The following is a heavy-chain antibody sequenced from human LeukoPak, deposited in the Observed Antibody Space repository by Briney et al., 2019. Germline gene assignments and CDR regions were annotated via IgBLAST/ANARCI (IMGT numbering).Heavy chain of an antibody. CDR2: ISGSGGST. CDR3: AKDRRGKVGPGIVGAIPNWFDP. CDR1: GFTFSSYA. Sequence: GGSLRLSCAASGFTFSSYAMSWVRQAPGKGLEWVSAISGSGGSTYYADSVKGRFTISRDNSKNTLYLQMNSLRAEDTAVYYCAKDRRGKVGPGIVGAIPNWFDPWGQGTLVTVSS. D-gene: IGHD1-26*01. V-gene: IGHV3-23*01. J-gene: IGHJ5*02.